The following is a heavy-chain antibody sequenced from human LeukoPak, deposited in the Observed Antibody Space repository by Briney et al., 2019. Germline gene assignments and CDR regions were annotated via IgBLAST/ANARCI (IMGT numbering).Heavy chain of an antibody. V-gene: IGHV3-20*04. CDR1: GFTFDDYD. Sequence: GGSLRLSCAASGFTFDDYDMSWVRQAPGKGLERVSGINWNGGSTGYADSLKGRFTVSRDNAKNSLYLQMNSLRAEDTAVYYCARDPTVDFWSGLQGVDYWGQGTLVTVSS. CDR3: ARDPTVDFWSGLQGVDY. CDR2: INWNGGST. D-gene: IGHD3-3*01. J-gene: IGHJ4*02.